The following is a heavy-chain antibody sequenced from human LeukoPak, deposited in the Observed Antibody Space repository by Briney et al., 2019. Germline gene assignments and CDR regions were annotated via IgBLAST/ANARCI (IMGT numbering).Heavy chain of an antibody. CDR3: ARQGGRLRAERRDGYNALRGAFDI. CDR1: GASISSYY. V-gene: IGHV4-59*08. Sequence: SETLSLTCTVSGASISSYYWSWIRQSPGKGLEWIGFIYYSGNTNYNPSLRSRVTISIDTSKNQFSLKLSSVTAADTAVYYCARQGGRLRAERRDGYNALRGAFDIWGQGTMVTVSS. D-gene: IGHD5-24*01. J-gene: IGHJ3*02. CDR2: IYYSGNT.